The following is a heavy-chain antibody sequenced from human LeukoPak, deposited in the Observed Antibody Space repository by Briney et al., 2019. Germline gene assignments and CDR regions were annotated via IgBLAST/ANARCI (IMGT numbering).Heavy chain of an antibody. Sequence: PSETLSLTCTVSGGSISSYYWSWIRQPPGKGLEWIGYIYYSGSTNYNPSLKSRVTISVDTSKNQFSLKLSSVTAADTAVYYCASRYCSSTSCYLSWGQGTLVTVSS. D-gene: IGHD2-2*01. CDR3: ASRYCSSTSCYLS. V-gene: IGHV4-59*12. J-gene: IGHJ4*02. CDR1: GGSISSYY. CDR2: IYYSGST.